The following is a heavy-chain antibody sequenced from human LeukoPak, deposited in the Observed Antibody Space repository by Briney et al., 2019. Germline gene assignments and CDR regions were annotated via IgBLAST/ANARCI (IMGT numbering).Heavy chain of an antibody. CDR3: ARSYYSVYYMDV. CDR2: INWNGGST. CDR1: GFTFDDYG. D-gene: IGHD3-10*01. Sequence: GGPLRLSCAASGFTFDDYGMSWVRQAPGKGLEWVSGINWNGGSTGYADSVKGRFTISRDNAKNSLYLQMNSLRAEDTALYYCARSYYSVYYMDVWGKGTTVTVSS. J-gene: IGHJ6*03. V-gene: IGHV3-20*04.